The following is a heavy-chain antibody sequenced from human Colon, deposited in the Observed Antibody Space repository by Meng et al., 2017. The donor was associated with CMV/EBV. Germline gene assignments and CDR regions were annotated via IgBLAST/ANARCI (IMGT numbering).Heavy chain of an antibody. Sequence: GGSLRLSCAASGFTVSSNYMSWVRQAPGQGLEWVSVIYSGGSTYYEDSVKVRFTISRDNSKNTLYLQMNSLRAEDTAVYYCAREEGQQLVPDAFDIWGQGTMVTVSS. CDR3: AREEGQQLVPDAFDI. V-gene: IGHV3-66*02. J-gene: IGHJ3*02. CDR1: GFTVSSNY. CDR2: IYSGGST. D-gene: IGHD6-13*01.